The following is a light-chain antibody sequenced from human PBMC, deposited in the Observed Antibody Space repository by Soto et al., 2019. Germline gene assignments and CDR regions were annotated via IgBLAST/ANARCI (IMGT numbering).Light chain of an antibody. V-gene: IGKV3-15*01. CDR2: GAS. Sequence: EIVMTQSPATLSVSPGERATLSCRASQGVSSNLAWYQQRPGQAPRLLIYGASTRATGIPDTFSGSGSGTEFTLTISSLQSEDFAVYYCQQYNNWPYTFGQGTKLEIK. CDR1: QGVSSN. CDR3: QQYNNWPYT. J-gene: IGKJ2*01.